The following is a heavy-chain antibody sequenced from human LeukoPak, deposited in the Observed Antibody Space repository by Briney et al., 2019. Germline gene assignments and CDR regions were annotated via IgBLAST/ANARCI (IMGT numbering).Heavy chain of an antibody. Sequence: ASVKVSCKASGYTFTSYDINWVRQATGQGLEWMGWMNPNSGNTGYAQKFQGRVTLTRDTSISTAYMELNSLKSDDTAVYYCASGTGDSFDMWGQGTMVTVSS. J-gene: IGHJ3*02. V-gene: IGHV1-8*02. CDR2: MNPNSGNT. CDR3: ASGTGDSFDM. D-gene: IGHD3-16*01. CDR1: GYTFTSYD.